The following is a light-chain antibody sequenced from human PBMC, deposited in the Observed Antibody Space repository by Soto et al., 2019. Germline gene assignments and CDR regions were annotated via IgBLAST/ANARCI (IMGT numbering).Light chain of an antibody. V-gene: IGKV1-33*01. CDR2: DAS. Sequence: DIQMTQSPSSLSASVGDRVTITCQASQDISNYLNWYQQKPGKAPKLLIYDASNLETGVPSRFSGSGSGTDFTFTISSLQPEDIAVYYCQQRSNWPPNTFGQGTKLEIK. J-gene: IGKJ2*01. CDR1: QDISNY. CDR3: QQRSNWPPNT.